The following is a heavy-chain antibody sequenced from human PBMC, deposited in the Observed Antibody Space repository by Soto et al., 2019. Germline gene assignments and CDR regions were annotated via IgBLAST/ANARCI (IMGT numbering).Heavy chain of an antibody. CDR2: VSETGSDT. CDR1: GFTFTRYV. V-gene: IGHV3-23*01. Sequence: EVQLLESGGGLVQPGGSLRLSCAASGFTFTRYVMNWVRQAPGKGLEWVSAVSETGSDTYYADSVKGRFTISRDNSKNTLFLQMNSLRAEDTAVYYCTIAPNSWGQGALVTVSS. CDR3: TIAPNS. J-gene: IGHJ5*02. D-gene: IGHD2-8*01.